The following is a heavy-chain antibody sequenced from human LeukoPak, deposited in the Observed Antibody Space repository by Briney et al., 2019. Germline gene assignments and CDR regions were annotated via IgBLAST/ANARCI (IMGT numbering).Heavy chain of an antibody. CDR1: GYTFTSYG. Sequence: GASVKVSCKASGYTFTSYGISWVRQAPGQGLEWMGWISAYNGNTNYAQKLQGRVTMTTDTSTSTAYMELRSLRSDDTAVYYCARDLMSVLRYFDWLYDSNWFDPWGQGTLVTVSP. CDR2: ISAYNGNT. V-gene: IGHV1-18*01. CDR3: ARDLMSVLRYFDWLYDSNWFDP. J-gene: IGHJ5*02. D-gene: IGHD3-9*01.